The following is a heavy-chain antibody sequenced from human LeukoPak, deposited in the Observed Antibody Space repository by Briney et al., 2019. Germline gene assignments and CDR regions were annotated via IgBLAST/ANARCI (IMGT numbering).Heavy chain of an antibody. V-gene: IGHV4-59*01. Sequence: SETLSLTCAVYGGSFSGYYWSWIRQPPGKGLEWIGYIYYSGSTNYNPSLKSRVTISVDTSKNQFSLKLSSVTAADTAVYYCARSVKQLADYYYYYYMDVWGKGTTVTVSS. CDR1: GGSFSGYY. CDR3: ARSVKQLADYYYYYYMDV. J-gene: IGHJ6*03. D-gene: IGHD6-6*01. CDR2: IYYSGST.